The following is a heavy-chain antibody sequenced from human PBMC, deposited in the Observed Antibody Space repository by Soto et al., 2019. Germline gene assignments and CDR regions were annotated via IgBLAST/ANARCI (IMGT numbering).Heavy chain of an antibody. J-gene: IGHJ6*02. CDR1: GYTFTGYY. CDR3: AVAVYSARNYYYGMDV. D-gene: IGHD2-15*01. V-gene: IGHV1-2*04. CDR2: INPNSGGT. Sequence: ASVKVSCKASGYTFTGYYMHWVRQAPGQGLEWMGWINPNSGGTNYAQKFQGWVTMTRDTSISTAYMELSRLRSDDTAVYYCAVAVYSARNYYYGMDVWGQGTTVTVSS.